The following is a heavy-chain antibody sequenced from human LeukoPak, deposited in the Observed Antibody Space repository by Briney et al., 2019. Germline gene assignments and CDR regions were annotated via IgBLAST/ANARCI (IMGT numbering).Heavy chain of an antibody. CDR3: ARVAHGDYRDY. CDR1: GFTFSSYA. Sequence: GGSLRLSCAASGFTFSSYAMHWVRQAPGKGLEWVAVISYDGSNKYYADSVKGRFTISRDNSKNTLYLQMNSLRAEDTAVYYCARVAHGDYRDYWGQGTLVTDSS. CDR2: ISYDGSNK. V-gene: IGHV3-30-3*01. D-gene: IGHD4-17*01. J-gene: IGHJ4*02.